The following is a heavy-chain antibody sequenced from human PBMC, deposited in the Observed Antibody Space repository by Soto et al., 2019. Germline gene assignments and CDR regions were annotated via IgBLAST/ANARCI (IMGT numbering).Heavy chain of an antibody. J-gene: IGHJ3*02. CDR3: ARDRGYCSGGSCYSSRAFDI. CDR1: GYTFTGYY. CDR2: INPNSGGT. V-gene: IGHV1-2*04. Sequence: GASVKVSCKDSGYTFTGYYMHWVRHAPGQGLEWMGWINPNSGGTNYAQKFQGWVTMTRDTSISTAYMELSRLRSDDTAVYYCARDRGYCSGGSCYSSRAFDIWGQGTMVTVSS. D-gene: IGHD2-15*01.